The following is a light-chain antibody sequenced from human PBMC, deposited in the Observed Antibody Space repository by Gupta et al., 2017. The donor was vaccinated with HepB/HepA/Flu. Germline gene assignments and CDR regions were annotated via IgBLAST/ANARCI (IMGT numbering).Light chain of an antibody. Sequence: SSELTQPPSVSVSPGQTASVTCSGDKLGDKYACWYQQKPGQSPVVVIYQDSKRPSGIPERFSGSNSGNTATLTISGTQAMDEADYYCQAWDSSTHVAFGGGTKLTVL. CDR2: QDS. V-gene: IGLV3-1*01. CDR3: QAWDSSTHVA. J-gene: IGLJ2*01. CDR1: KLGDKY.